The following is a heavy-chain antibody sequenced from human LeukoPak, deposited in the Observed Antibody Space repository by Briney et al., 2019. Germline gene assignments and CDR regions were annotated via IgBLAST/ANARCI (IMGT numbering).Heavy chain of an antibody. CDR3: ARYYDYGSGSYTFDY. V-gene: IGHV3-20*04. CDR2: INWIGGST. Sequence: GGSLRLSCAASGFTFDDYGMSWVRHAPGKGLEWVSGINWIGGSTGYADSVKGRFTISRDNAKNSLYLQMNSLRAEDTALYYCARYYDYGSGSYTFDYWGQGTLVTVSS. D-gene: IGHD3-10*01. J-gene: IGHJ4*02. CDR1: GFTFDDYG.